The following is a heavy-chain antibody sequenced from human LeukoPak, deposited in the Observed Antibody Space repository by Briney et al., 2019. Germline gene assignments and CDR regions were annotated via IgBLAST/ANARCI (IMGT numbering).Heavy chain of an antibody. CDR3: ARTFQAPSYGDSDSRTKYPYSMDV. CDR1: GYSISSGYY. Sequence: SETLSLTCTVSGYSISSGYYWGWIRQPPGKGLEWIGSIYHSGSTYYNPSLKSRVTISVDTSKNHFSLKLTSVTAADTAVYYCARTFQAPSYGDSDSRTKYPYSMDVWGQGTMVAVSS. D-gene: IGHD4-17*01. J-gene: IGHJ6*02. CDR2: IYHSGST. V-gene: IGHV4-38-2*02.